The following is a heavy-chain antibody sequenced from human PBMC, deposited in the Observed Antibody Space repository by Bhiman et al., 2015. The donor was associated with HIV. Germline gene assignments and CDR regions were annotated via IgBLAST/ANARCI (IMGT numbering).Heavy chain of an antibody. CDR3: SSSGNYFDY. J-gene: IGHJ4*02. CDR2: ISGSGGST. CDR1: GFTFNTAW. D-gene: IGHD6-6*01. V-gene: IGHV3-23*04. Sequence: EVQLVESGGGLVKPGGSLRLSCAASGFTFNTAWMSWVRQAPGKGLEWVSAISGSGGSTYYADSVKGRFTISRDNSKNTLYLQMNSLYYCAKDLALGSSSGNYFDYWGQGTLVTVSS.